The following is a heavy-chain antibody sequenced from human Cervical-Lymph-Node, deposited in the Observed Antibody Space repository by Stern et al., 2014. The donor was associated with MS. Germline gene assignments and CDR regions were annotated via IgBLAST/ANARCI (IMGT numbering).Heavy chain of an antibody. CDR2: LDWDDDK. J-gene: IGHJ4*02. D-gene: IGHD6-13*01. CDR1: GFSLSTSGMC. Sequence: QVTLRESGPALVKPTQTLTLTCTFSGFSLSTSGMCVSWIRQPPGKALEWLVLLDWDDDKSYSTSLKTRLIISKDTSKNQVVLTMTNMDPVDTATYYCARILLSGSSWSYFDYWGQGTLVTVSS. CDR3: ARILLSGSSWSYFDY. V-gene: IGHV2-70*01.